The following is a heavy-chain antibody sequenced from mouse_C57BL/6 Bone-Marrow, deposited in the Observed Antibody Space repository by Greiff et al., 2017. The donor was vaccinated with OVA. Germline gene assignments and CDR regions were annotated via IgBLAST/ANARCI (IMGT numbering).Heavy chain of an antibody. CDR3: FYYDYDGYWYFDV. J-gene: IGHJ1*03. D-gene: IGHD2-4*01. Sequence: QVQLQQPGAELVKPGASVKLSCKASGYTFTSYWMQWVKQRPGQGLEWIGEIDPSDSYTNYNQKFKGKATLTVDTSSSTAYMQLSSLKSEDSAVYYCFYYDYDGYWYFDVWGTGTTVTVSS. V-gene: IGHV1-50*01. CDR2: IDPSDSYT. CDR1: GYTFTSYW.